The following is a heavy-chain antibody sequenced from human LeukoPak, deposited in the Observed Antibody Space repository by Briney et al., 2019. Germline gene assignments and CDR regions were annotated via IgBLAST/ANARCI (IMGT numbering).Heavy chain of an antibody. J-gene: IGHJ4*02. D-gene: IGHD5-12*01. CDR3: ARHGYSGYVDPYYFDY. CDR1: GGSISSYY. V-gene: IGHV4-59*08. CDR2: IYYSGST. Sequence: SETLSLTCTVSGGSISSYYWSWIRQPPGKGLEWIGYIYYSGSTNYNPSLKSRVTISVDTSKNQFSLKLSSVTAADTAVYYCARHGYSGYVDPYYFDYWGQGTLVTVSS.